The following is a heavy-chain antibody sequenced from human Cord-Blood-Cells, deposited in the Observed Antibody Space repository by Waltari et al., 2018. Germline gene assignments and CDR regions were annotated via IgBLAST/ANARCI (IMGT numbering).Heavy chain of an antibody. CDR3: AEGRFGGQYFDY. D-gene: IGHD3-10*01. J-gene: IGHJ4*02. CDR2: ISGSGGST. Sequence: EVQLLESGGGLVQPGGSLRLSCAASGFAFSSYAMSWVRQAPGKGLEWVSAISGSGGSTYYADSVKGRFTISRDNSKNTLYLQMNSLRAEGTAVYYCAEGRFGGQYFDYWGQGTLVTVSS. CDR1: GFAFSSYA. V-gene: IGHV3-23*01.